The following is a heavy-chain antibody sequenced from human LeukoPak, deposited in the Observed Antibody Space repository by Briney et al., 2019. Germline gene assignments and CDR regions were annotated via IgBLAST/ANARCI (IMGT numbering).Heavy chain of an antibody. CDR1: GFTFTDYF. Sequence: ASVKVSCKASGFTFTDYFLFWVRQAPGQGLEWMGWINPNSGGTNYAQKFQGRVTMTRDTSISTAYMELSRLRSDDTAVYYCAREESIGYHDYWGQGTLVTVSS. D-gene: IGHD5-18*01. CDR2: INPNSGGT. J-gene: IGHJ4*02. V-gene: IGHV1-2*02. CDR3: AREESIGYHDY.